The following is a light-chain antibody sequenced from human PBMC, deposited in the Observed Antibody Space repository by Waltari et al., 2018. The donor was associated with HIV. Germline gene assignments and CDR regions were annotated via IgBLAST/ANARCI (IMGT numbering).Light chain of an antibody. CDR3: QQYHKWPET. J-gene: IGKJ2*01. CDR1: QTVHSN. V-gene: IGKV3-15*01. Sequence: EILMTQSPATLSVSPGGGGTLSCRASQTVHSNLAWIQQKPGQAPRLLIYAASTRATDIPDRFSASGSGTEFTLTISSLQSEDFAVYFCQQYHKWPETFGQGTKLEIK. CDR2: AAS.